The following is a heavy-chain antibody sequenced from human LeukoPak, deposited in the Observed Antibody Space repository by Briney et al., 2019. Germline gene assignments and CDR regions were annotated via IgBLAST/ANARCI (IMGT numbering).Heavy chain of an antibody. CDR3: AKARPGGNNYYYYGMDV. Sequence: GGSLRLSCAASGFTFTNYAMNWVRQAPGEGLEWVSSISSSGGSTNYVDSVKGRFTNSRDNSKKTLSLQMDSLRAEDTAVYYCAKARPGGNNYYYYGMDVWGQGTTVTVSS. D-gene: IGHD4-23*01. CDR1: GFTFTNYA. V-gene: IGHV3-23*01. J-gene: IGHJ6*02. CDR2: ISSSGGST.